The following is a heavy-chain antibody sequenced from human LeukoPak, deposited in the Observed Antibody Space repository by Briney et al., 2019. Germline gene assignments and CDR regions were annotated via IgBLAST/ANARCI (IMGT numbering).Heavy chain of an antibody. CDR2: IWYDGSNK. CDR3: ANCGSGSYTIDY. J-gene: IGHJ4*02. Sequence: PGGSLRLSCAASGFTFSSYGMHWVRQAPGKGLEWVAVIWYDGSNKYYADSVKGRFTISRDNSKNTLYLQMNSLRAEDTAVYYCANCGSGSYTIDYWGQGTLVTVSS. CDR1: GFTFSSYG. V-gene: IGHV3-30*02. D-gene: IGHD3-10*01.